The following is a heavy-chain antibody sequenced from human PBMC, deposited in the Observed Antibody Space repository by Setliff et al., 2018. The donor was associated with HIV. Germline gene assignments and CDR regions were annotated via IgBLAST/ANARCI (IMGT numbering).Heavy chain of an antibody. CDR2: INGDGTNT. V-gene: IGHV3-74*01. J-gene: IGHJ4*02. D-gene: IGHD6-19*01. Sequence: LRLSCTAAGFTFSNYYMHWVRQAPGKGLVWVSHINGDGTNTVYADSVKGRFTISRDNAKSTLYLQMDSLRAEDTAVYYCARVDSSGRYGRFDYWGQGILVTVSS. CDR1: GFTFSNYY. CDR3: ARVDSSGRYGRFDY.